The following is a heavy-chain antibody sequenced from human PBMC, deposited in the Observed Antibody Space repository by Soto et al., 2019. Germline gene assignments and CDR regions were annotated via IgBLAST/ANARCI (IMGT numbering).Heavy chain of an antibody. CDR3: ATQTAYCGGDCYYGEDYYYGMDF. Sequence: SETLSLTCAVYGGSFSGYYWSWIRQPPGKGLEWIGEINHSGSTNYNPSLKSRVTISVDTSKNQFSLKLSSVTAADTAVYYCATQTAYCGGDCYYGEDYYYGMDFWGQGTTVTVSS. J-gene: IGHJ6*02. CDR2: INHSGST. V-gene: IGHV4-34*01. D-gene: IGHD2-21*02. CDR1: GGSFSGYY.